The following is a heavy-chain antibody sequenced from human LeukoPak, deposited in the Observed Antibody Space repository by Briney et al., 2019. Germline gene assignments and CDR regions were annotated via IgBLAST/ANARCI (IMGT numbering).Heavy chain of an antibody. D-gene: IGHD6-19*01. CDR3: AKDYGSGWYGAFDY. V-gene: IGHV3-7*03. CDR2: IKQDGSEK. J-gene: IGHJ4*02. Sequence: GGSLRLSCAASGFPFSSHWLNWVRQAPGKGLEWVANIKQDGSEKYYVDSVKGRFTISRDNAKNSLYLQMNSLRAEDTAVYYCAKDYGSGWYGAFDYWGQGTLVTVSS. CDR1: GFPFSSHW.